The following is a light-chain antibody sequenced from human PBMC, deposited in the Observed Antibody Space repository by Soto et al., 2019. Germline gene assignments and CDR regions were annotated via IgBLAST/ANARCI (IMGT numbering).Light chain of an antibody. CDR2: GAS. J-gene: IGKJ1*01. V-gene: IGKV3-15*01. CDR3: KQYVTSSHRT. Sequence: EIVMTQSPATLSVSPGERATLSCRASQSVSSNLAWYQQKPGQAPRLLIYGASTRATGIPARFSGSGSGEEFTLTISSLQSEDFAAYYCKQYVTSSHRTFGKRTEADI. CDR1: QSVSSN.